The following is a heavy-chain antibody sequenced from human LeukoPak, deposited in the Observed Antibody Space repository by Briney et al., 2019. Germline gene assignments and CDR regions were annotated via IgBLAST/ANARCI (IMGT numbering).Heavy chain of an antibody. CDR2: INPSGGST. J-gene: IGHJ6*02. D-gene: IGHD3-9*01. V-gene: IGHV1-46*01. CDR1: GDTFTSYS. CDR3: ARDRYGDILTGPPRTMDV. Sequence: ASVKVSCKASGDTFTSYSIHWVRQAPGQGLEWMGIINPSGGSTRHAQKFQGRVTMTRDTSTNTIYMELSSLRSDDTAVYYCARDRYGDILTGPPRTMDVWGQGTTVTVSS.